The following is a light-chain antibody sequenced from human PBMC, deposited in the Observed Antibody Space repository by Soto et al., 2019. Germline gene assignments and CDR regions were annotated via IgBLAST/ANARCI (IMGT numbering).Light chain of an antibody. Sequence: QSALTQPASVSGSPGQSITISCTGTSSDVGGYNYVSWYQQHPGKAPKLIIYDVNNRPSGVSNRFSGSKSGNTASLTISGLRAEDEANYYCTSYTGSSTLHVLFGGGTKLTVL. V-gene: IGLV2-14*03. J-gene: IGLJ2*01. CDR3: TSYTGSSTLHVL. CDR2: DVN. CDR1: SSDVGGYNY.